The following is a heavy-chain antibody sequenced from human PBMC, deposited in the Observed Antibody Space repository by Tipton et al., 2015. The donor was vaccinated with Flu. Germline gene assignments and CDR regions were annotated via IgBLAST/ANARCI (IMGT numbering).Heavy chain of an antibody. J-gene: IGHJ1*01. D-gene: IGHD6-19*01. Sequence: TLSLTCTVSGGSISGNYWNWIRQPAGKGLEWIGRIYYSGRTYYNPSLKSRVTLSVDTSKNQFSLKLSSVTAADTAVYYCAREKDSSGSEFFQQWGQGTLVTVSS. V-gene: IGHV4-4*07. CDR2: IYYSGRT. CDR3: AREKDSSGSEFFQQ. CDR1: GGSISGNY.